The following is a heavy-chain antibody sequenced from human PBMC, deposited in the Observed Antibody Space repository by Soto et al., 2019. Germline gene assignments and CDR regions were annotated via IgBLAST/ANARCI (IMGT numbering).Heavy chain of an antibody. CDR3: ARDSEDWVNYYDSSGYYYHH. CDR2: ISSSSSYI. CDR1: GFTFSSYS. V-gene: IGHV3-21*01. D-gene: IGHD3-22*01. Sequence: GGSLRLSCAASGFTFSSYSMNWVRQAPGKGLEWVSSISSSSSYIYYADSVKGRFTISRDNAKNSLYLQMNSLRAEDTAVYYCARDSEDWVNYYDSSGYYYHHWGQGTLVTVSS. J-gene: IGHJ1*01.